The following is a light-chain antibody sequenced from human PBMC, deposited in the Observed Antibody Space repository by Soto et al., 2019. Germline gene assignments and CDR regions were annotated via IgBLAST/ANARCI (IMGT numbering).Light chain of an antibody. Sequence: DIQMTQSPSSVSASVGDRVTLTCRASQGIGSWLAWYQQKPGKAPKLLIYGALSLQSGVPSRFSGSVSGTDFTLTISSLQPEDSGTYYCQQDNSFPLTFGQGTKVEIK. CDR3: QQDNSFPLT. CDR2: GAL. J-gene: IGKJ1*01. CDR1: QGIGSW. V-gene: IGKV1-12*01.